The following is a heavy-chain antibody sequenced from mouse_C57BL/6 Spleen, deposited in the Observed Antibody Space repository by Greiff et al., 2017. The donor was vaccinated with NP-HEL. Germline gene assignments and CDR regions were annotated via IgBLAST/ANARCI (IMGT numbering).Heavy chain of an antibody. V-gene: IGHV1-82*01. CDR3: AREGITTVVATDYFDY. D-gene: IGHD1-1*01. CDR1: GYAFSSSW. J-gene: IGHJ2*01. Sequence: QVQLQQSGPELVKPGASVKISCKASGYAFSSSWMNWVKQRPGKGLEWIGRIYPGDGDTNYNGKFKGKATLTADKSSSTAYMQLSSLTSEDSAVDFCAREGITTVVATDYFDYWGQGTTLTVSS. CDR2: IYPGDGDT.